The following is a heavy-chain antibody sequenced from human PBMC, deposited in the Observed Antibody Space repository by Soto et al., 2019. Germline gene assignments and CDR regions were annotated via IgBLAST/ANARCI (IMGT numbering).Heavy chain of an antibody. D-gene: IGHD2-2*01. J-gene: IGHJ4*02. V-gene: IGHV3-30*18. CDR2: ISYDGRNK. CDR3: AKDPPAAMGYFDY. Sequence: GGSLRLSCAASGFTFNNYGMHWVRQAPGKGLEWVSVISYDGRNKYYADSVKGRFTISRDNSKNTLYLQMNSLRAEDTAVYYCAKDPPAAMGYFDYWGQGTLVTVSS. CDR1: GFTFNNYG.